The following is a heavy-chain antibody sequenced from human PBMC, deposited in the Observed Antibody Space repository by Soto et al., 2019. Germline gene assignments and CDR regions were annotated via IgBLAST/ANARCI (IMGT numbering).Heavy chain of an antibody. D-gene: IGHD3-22*01. Sequence: SETLSLTCTVSGGSISSSSYYWGWIRQPPGKGLEWIGSIYYSGSTYYNPSLKSRVTISVDTSKNQFSLKLSSVTAADTAVYYCARRAVVTENWYFDLWGRGTLVTVSS. CDR2: IYYSGST. CDR1: GGSISSSSYY. CDR3: ARRAVVTENWYFDL. V-gene: IGHV4-39*01. J-gene: IGHJ2*01.